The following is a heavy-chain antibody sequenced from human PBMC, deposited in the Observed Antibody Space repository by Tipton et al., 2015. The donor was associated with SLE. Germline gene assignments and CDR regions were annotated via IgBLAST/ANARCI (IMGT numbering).Heavy chain of an antibody. D-gene: IGHD6-13*01. CDR1: GYSFTTYY. J-gene: IGHJ4*02. CDR2: INPSGEST. Sequence: QLVQSGPEVKKPGASVKVSCKTSGYSFTTYYMHWVRQAPGQGLEWMGIINPSGESTSYAQQFQDRVTMTRDTSTSTVYMELSSLRSEDTALYYCATTTGYSTTWLTDWGQGTLVTVSS. CDR3: ATTTGYSTTWLTD. V-gene: IGHV1-46*01.